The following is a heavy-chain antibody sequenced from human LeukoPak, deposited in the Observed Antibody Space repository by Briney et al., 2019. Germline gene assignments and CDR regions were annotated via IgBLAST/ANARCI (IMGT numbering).Heavy chain of an antibody. CDR1: GYSFTSYW. Sequence: GESLKISCKGSGYSFTSYWIGWVRQMPGKGLEWMGIIYPGDPDTRYSPSFQGQVTISADKSISTAYLQWSSLKASDTAMYYCARHAEGCSGTSCLGDAFDIWGQGTMVTVSS. J-gene: IGHJ3*02. CDR2: IYPGDPDT. D-gene: IGHD2-2*01. CDR3: ARHAEGCSGTSCLGDAFDI. V-gene: IGHV5-51*01.